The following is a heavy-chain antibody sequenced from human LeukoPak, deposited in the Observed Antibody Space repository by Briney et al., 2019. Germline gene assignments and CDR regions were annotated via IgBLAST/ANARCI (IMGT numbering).Heavy chain of an antibody. CDR1: GFTFSSYG. CDR2: TSSDLNVK. J-gene: IGHJ4*02. D-gene: IGHD3-10*01. Sequence: GGSLRLSCAASGFTFSSYGMHWVRQAPGKGLEWVAVTSSDLNVKLYADSVKGRFTISRDNSRSTLYLQMNSLRPEDTAIYYCAGEGYYGSGSPPSLYYDYWGQGTLVTVSS. V-gene: IGHV3-30*03. CDR3: AGEGYYGSGSPPSLYYDY.